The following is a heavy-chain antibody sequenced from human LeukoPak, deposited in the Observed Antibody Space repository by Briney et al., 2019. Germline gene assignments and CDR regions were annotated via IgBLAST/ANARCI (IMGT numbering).Heavy chain of an antibody. J-gene: IGHJ4*02. CDR3: AREKGYDSSGYYFDY. CDR1: GGSISSGSYY. Sequence: SETLSLTCTVSGGSISSGSYYWSWIQQPAGKGLEWVGRIYTSGSTNYNPSLKSRVTISVDTSKNQFSLKLSSVTAADTAVYYCAREKGYDSSGYYFDYWGQGTLVTVSS. CDR2: IYTSGST. D-gene: IGHD3-22*01. V-gene: IGHV4-61*02.